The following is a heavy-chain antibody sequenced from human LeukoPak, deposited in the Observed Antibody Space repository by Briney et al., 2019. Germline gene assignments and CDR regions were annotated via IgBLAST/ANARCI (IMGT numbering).Heavy chain of an antibody. J-gene: IGHJ4*02. CDR3: ARGTHYDFWSGYKD. Sequence: ASVKVSCKASGYTFTGYYMHWVRQAPGQGLEWMGWINPNSGGTNYAQKFQGRVTMTRDTSISTAYMELSRLRSDDTAVYYCARGTHYDFWSGYKDWGQGTLVTVSS. V-gene: IGHV1-2*02. CDR1: GYTFTGYY. D-gene: IGHD3-3*01. CDR2: INPNSGGT.